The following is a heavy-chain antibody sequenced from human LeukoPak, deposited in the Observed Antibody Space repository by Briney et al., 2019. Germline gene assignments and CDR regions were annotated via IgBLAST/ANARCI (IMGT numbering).Heavy chain of an antibody. CDR3: ARDVGCSGGSCYPVCFDY. V-gene: IGHV1-18*01. D-gene: IGHD2-15*01. CDR2: ISAYNANT. CDR1: GYTFTSYG. J-gene: IGHJ4*02. Sequence: ASVKVSCKASGYTFTSYGISWVRQAPGQGLEWMGWISAYNANTDYAQTLQGRVTITTDTSTSTPYMELRSLRSDDTAVYYCARDVGCSGGSCYPVCFDYWGQGTLVTVSS.